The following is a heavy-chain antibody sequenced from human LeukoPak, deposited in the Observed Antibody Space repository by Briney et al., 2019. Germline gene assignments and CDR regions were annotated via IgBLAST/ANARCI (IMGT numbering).Heavy chain of an antibody. Sequence: GGSLRPSCAASGFSFSSYWIHWVRQVPGKGLVWVSRINTDGSSTDYADSVKGRFTISRDNAKNTLYLQMNSLRAEDTAVCYCARGGSYSSSWFDPWGQGTLVTVSS. V-gene: IGHV3-74*01. CDR2: INTDGSST. CDR3: ARGGSYSSSWFDP. D-gene: IGHD3-10*01. J-gene: IGHJ5*02. CDR1: GFSFSSYW.